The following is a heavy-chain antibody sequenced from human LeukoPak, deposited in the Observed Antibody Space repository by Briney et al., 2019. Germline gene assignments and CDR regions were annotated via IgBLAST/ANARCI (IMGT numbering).Heavy chain of an antibody. V-gene: IGHV1-46*01. D-gene: IGHD3-10*01. J-gene: IGHJ6*02. CDR3: ARGGAMVRGGPYGMDV. Sequence: ASVKVSCKASGYTFTSYYMHWVRQAPGQGLEWMGIINPSGGSTSYAQKFQGRVTMTRDTSTSTVYMELSSLRSEDTAVYYCARGGAMVRGGPYGMDVWGQGTTVTVS. CDR2: INPSGGST. CDR1: GYTFTSYY.